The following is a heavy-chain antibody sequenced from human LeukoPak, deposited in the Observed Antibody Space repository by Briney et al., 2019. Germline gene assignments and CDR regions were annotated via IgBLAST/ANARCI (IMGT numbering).Heavy chain of an antibody. Sequence: ASVKVSCKASGYTFTGYYMHWVRQAPGQGLEWMGWINPNSGGTNYAQKFQGRVTMTRDTSISTAYMELSRLRSDDTVVYYCARDSENCSGGSCYHTFDYWGQGTLVTVSS. V-gene: IGHV1-2*02. J-gene: IGHJ4*02. CDR3: ARDSENCSGGSCYHTFDY. CDR2: INPNSGGT. D-gene: IGHD2-15*01. CDR1: GYTFTGYY.